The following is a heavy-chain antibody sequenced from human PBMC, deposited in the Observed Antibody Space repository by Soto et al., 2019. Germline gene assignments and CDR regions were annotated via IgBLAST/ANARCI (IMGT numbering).Heavy chain of an antibody. J-gene: IGHJ5*02. Sequence: SSETLSLTCTVSGGSISSSSYYWGWIRQPPGKGLEWIGSIYYSGSTYYNPSLKSRVTISVDTSKNQFSLKLSSVTAADTAVYYCASLAYSSSSNQEIPWFDPWGQGTLVTVSS. V-gene: IGHV4-39*01. CDR3: ASLAYSSSSNQEIPWFDP. CDR2: IYYSGST. D-gene: IGHD6-6*01. CDR1: GGSISSSSYY.